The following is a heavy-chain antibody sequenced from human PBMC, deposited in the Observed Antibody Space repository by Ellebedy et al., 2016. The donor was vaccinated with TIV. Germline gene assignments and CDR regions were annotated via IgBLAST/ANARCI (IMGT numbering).Heavy chain of an antibody. J-gene: IGHJ5*02. CDR2: ISWNSGTI. CDR1: GFTFDDYA. Sequence: SLKISCAASGFTFDDYAMHWVRQAPGKGLEWFSGISWNSGTIDYADSVKGRFTISRDNAKNCLYLQMNSLRAEDTALYYCSKGPTSMIMRGWFDPWGQGTLVTVSS. D-gene: IGHD5-18*01. V-gene: IGHV3-9*01. CDR3: SKGPTSMIMRGWFDP.